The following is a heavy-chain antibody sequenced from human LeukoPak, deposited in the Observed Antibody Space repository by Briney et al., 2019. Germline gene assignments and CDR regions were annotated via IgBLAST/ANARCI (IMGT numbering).Heavy chain of an antibody. CDR2: ISSSSSYI. V-gene: IGHV3-21*01. Sequence: GGYLRLSCAASGFTFSSYSMNWVRQAPGKGLEWVSSISSSSSYIYYADSVKGRFTISRDNAKNSLYLQMNSLRAEDTAVYYCARAVGWNGGYWGQGTLVTVSS. CDR3: ARAVGWNGGY. J-gene: IGHJ4*02. D-gene: IGHD1-1*01. CDR1: GFTFSSYS.